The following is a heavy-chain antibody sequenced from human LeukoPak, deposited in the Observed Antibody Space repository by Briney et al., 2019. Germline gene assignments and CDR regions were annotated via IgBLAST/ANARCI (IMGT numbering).Heavy chain of an antibody. CDR1: RGTFSNYA. CDR2: IIPIFGTA. Sequence: SVKVSCKASRGTFSNYAISWVRQAPGQGLEWMGGIIPIFGTANYAQKLQGRVTITADESTSTAYMELSSLRSEDTAVYYCARARRTRNMYGEYVVLFDYWGRGTLVTVSS. J-gene: IGHJ4*02. D-gene: IGHD4-17*01. V-gene: IGHV1-69*13. CDR3: ARARRTRNMYGEYVVLFDY.